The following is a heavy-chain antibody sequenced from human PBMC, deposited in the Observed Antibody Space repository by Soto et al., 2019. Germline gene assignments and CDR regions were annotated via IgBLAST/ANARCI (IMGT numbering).Heavy chain of an antibody. Sequence: GASVKVSCKASGFTFTSSAVQWVRQARGQRLEWIGWIVVGSGNTNYAQKFQERVTITRDMSTSTAYMELSSLRSEDTAVYYCAAIRYYYDSSGYYSDYWGQGTLVTVS. CDR3: AAIRYYYDSSGYYSDY. J-gene: IGHJ4*02. CDR2: IVVGSGNT. V-gene: IGHV1-58*01. D-gene: IGHD3-22*01. CDR1: GFTFTSSA.